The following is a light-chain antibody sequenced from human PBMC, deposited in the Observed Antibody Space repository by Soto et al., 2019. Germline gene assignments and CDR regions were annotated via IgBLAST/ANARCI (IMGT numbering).Light chain of an antibody. V-gene: IGLV6-57*04. CDR1: SGDIANNY. CDR2: KDD. CDR3: QSYYSSTVV. Sequence: NFMLTQPLSVSESPGKTVTISCTRSSGDIANNYVQWFHQLPGSAPPTVIYKDDQRPSGVPARFSGSIDSSSNSASLTISGLKSEDEADYFCQSYYSSTVVFGGGTKLTVL. J-gene: IGLJ2*01.